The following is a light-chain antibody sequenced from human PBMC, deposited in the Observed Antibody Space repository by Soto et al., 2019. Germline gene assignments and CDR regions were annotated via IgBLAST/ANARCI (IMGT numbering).Light chain of an antibody. J-gene: IGLJ1*01. V-gene: IGLV2-14*03. CDR1: SSDVDGYNY. Sequence: QSALTQPASVSGSPEQSIAISCTGTSSDVDGYNYVSWYQHHPGKAPKLMIYDVSSRSSGVSNRFSGSKSGNTASLTISGLQAEDEADYYCISYTTISTYVFGTGTKVTVL. CDR3: ISYTTISTYV. CDR2: DVS.